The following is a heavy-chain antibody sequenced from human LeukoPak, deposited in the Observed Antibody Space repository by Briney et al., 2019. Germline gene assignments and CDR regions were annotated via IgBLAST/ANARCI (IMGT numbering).Heavy chain of an antibody. V-gene: IGHV4-59*01. Sequence: SETLSLTCTVSGGSISSYYWSWIRQPPGKGLERIGYIYYSGSTNYNPSLKSRVTISVDTSKNQFSLKLSSVTAADTAVYYCARDNSGSYPDAFDIWGQGTMVTVSS. D-gene: IGHD1-26*01. CDR3: ARDNSGSYPDAFDI. CDR2: IYYSGST. CDR1: GGSISSYY. J-gene: IGHJ3*02.